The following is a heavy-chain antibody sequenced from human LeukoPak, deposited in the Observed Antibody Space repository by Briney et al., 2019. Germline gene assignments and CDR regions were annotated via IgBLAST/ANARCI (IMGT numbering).Heavy chain of an antibody. CDR3: ARHLSGVTGYTYGRGIDY. J-gene: IGHJ4*02. CDR1: GFAFSSYW. V-gene: IGHV3-7*01. D-gene: IGHD5-18*01. Sequence: GGSLRLSCAASGFAFSSYWMSWVRQAPGKGLEWVANIKKDGSEKYSVDSVKGRFTISRDNAKKSLYLQMNSLRAEDMAVYYCARHLSGVTGYTYGRGIDYWGQGTLVTVSS. CDR2: IKKDGSEK.